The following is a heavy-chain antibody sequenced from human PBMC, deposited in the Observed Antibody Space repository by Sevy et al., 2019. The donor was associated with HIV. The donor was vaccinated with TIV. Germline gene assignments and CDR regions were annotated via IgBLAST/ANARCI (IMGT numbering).Heavy chain of an antibody. CDR1: GYTFTSYD. CDR2: MNPNSGNT. J-gene: IGHJ6*02. D-gene: IGHD3-10*01. Sequence: ASVKVSCKASGYTFTSYDINWVRQATGQGLEWMGWMNPNSGNTGYAQKFQGRVTITRNTSISTAYMELSSLRSEDTAVYYCARASMVRGVITGSYYYYGMDVWGQGTTVTVS. V-gene: IGHV1-8*03. CDR3: ARASMVRGVITGSYYYYGMDV.